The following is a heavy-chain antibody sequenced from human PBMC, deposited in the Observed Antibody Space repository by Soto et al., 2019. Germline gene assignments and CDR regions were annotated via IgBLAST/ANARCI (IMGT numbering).Heavy chain of an antibody. CDR1: GGTFSSYT. D-gene: IGHD1-1*01. J-gene: IGHJ5*02. CDR3: ARVGQEQLERPRYANWFDP. Sequence: QVQLVQSGAEVKKPGSSVKVSCKASGGTFSSYTISWVRQAPGQGLEWMGRIIPILGIANYAQKFQGRVTITADKSTSTAYMELSSLRSEDTAVYYCARVGQEQLERPRYANWFDPWGQGTLVTVSS. CDR2: IIPILGIA. V-gene: IGHV1-69*02.